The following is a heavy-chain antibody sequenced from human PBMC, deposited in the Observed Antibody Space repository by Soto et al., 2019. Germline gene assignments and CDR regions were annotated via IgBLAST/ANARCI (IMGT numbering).Heavy chain of an antibody. J-gene: IGHJ4*02. V-gene: IGHV4-59*01. CDR3: ARDGYDGSGSPYPAY. CDR2: IYYLGST. D-gene: IGHD3-10*01. CDR1: GGSMSEYF. Sequence: SETLSLTCSVSGGSMSEYFWSWIRQSPGKGLEWIGYIYYLGSTDYNPSLKSRVTISVDTSKRQFSLRPTSVTAADTAVYYCARDGYDGSGSPYPAYWGPGTQVTVSS.